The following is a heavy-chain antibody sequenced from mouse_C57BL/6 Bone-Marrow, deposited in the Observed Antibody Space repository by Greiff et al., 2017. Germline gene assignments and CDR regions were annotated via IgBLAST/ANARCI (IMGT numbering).Heavy chain of an antibody. CDR2: MHPNGGSP. J-gene: IGHJ4*01. Sequence: QVQLQQPGAELVKPGASVKLSCKASGYTFTNYWMHWVKQRPGQGLEWIGMMHPNGGSPDYNEKFKGEATLSLDKSSRTAYMELSSLTSEDSAVFYYARSYDYDDYTMDYWGQGTSVTVSS. CDR1: GYTFTNYW. CDR3: ARSYDYDDYTMDY. D-gene: IGHD2-4*01. V-gene: IGHV1-64*01.